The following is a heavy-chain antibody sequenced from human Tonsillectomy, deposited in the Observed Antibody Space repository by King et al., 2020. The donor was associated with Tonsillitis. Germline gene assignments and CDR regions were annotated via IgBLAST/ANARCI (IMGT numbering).Heavy chain of an antibody. CDR2: VNPNSGNI. D-gene: IGHD3-10*01. Sequence: VQLVESGAEVKKPGASVKVSCKASGYTFINYDINWVRQAPGQGLEWMGWVNPNSGNIGYSQKFQGRVTMTRDTSISTAYMELSSLGSEDTAVYYCARKRGSGSSDYWGQGTLVTVSS. CDR1: GYTFINYD. V-gene: IGHV1-8*01. CDR3: ARKRGSGSSDY. J-gene: IGHJ4*02.